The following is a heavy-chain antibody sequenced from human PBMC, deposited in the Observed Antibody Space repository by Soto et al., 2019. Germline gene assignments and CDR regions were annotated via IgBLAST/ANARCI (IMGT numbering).Heavy chain of an antibody. CDR1: GYSFTSYW. J-gene: IGHJ3*02. D-gene: IGHD3-22*01. Sequence: PGESLKISCKGSGYSFTSYWISWVRQMPGKGLEWMGRIDPSDSYTNYSPSFQGHVTISADKSISTAYLQWSSLKASDNAMYYCARPSYYYDSSGYYEGRAFDIWGQGTMVTVSS. CDR2: IDPSDSYT. CDR3: ARPSYYYDSSGYYEGRAFDI. V-gene: IGHV5-10-1*01.